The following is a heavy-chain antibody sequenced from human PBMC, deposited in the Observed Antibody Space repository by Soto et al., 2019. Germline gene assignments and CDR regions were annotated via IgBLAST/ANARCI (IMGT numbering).Heavy chain of an antibody. CDR1: GLAIVSYA. J-gene: IGHJ4*02. CDR3: ARELGYCSSTSCYHGWSQLSCFDC. CDR2: ISYDGSNK. V-gene: IGHV3-30-3*01. Sequence: QLGGAPGDYCSASGLAIVSYAMHWVRQDPGKGLEWVAVISYDGSNKYYADSVKGRFTISRDNSKNPLYLQMNSLRAEDTAVYYCARELGYCSSTSCYHGWSQLSCFDCWGKGSLCAVAS. D-gene: IGHD2-2*01.